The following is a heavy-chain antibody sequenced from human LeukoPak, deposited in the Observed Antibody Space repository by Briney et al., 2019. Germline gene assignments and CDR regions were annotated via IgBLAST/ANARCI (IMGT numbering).Heavy chain of an antibody. J-gene: IGHJ4*02. CDR2: IKSDGSST. CDR1: GFTFSNYA. D-gene: IGHD1-26*01. CDR3: ASQTVVGATDY. V-gene: IGHV3-74*01. Sequence: GGSLRLSCAASGFTFSNYAMSWVRQAPGKGLVWVSRIKSDGSSTSYADSVQGRFTISRDNAKNTLYLQMNSLRAEDTAVYYCASQTVVGATDYWGQGTLVTVSS.